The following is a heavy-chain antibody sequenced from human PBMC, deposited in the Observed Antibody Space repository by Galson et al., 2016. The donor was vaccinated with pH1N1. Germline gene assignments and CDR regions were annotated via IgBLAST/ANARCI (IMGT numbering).Heavy chain of an antibody. CDR2: INTNTGNP. CDR1: GYIFTTYF. CDR3: GRSTGDDPFDI. Sequence: SVKVSCKASGYIFTTYFINWVRQAPGQGLEWMGWINTNTGNPTYAQNFTGRLVLSLDTSVNTVYLQLSSLRADDTAAYYCGRSTGDDPFDIWGQGTMVTVSS. D-gene: IGHD1-1*01. V-gene: IGHV7-4-1*02. J-gene: IGHJ3*02.